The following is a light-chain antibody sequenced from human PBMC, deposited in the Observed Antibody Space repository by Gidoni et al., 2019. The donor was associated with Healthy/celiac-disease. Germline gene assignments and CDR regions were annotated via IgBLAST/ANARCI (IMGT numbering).Light chain of an antibody. CDR2: DAS. Sequence: SPAPLAVAPGERATLSCRASQSVSSYLAWYQQKPGQAPRLLIYDASNRATGIPARFSGSGSGTDFTLTISSLEPEDFAVYYCQQRSNWPWTFGQGTKVEIK. V-gene: IGKV3-11*01. CDR3: QQRSNWPWT. J-gene: IGKJ1*01. CDR1: QSVSSY.